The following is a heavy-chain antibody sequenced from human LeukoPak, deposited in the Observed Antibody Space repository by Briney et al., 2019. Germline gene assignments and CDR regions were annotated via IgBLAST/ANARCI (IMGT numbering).Heavy chain of an antibody. V-gene: IGHV3-23*01. CDR1: GFTFSNYA. J-gene: IGHJ4*02. CDR3: AKGGWIPYHFDY. Sequence: GGSLRLSCAASGFTFSNYAMSWVRQAPGKGLEWVSVISGSGGSTYYADSVKGRFTIFRDKSRNTLYLQLNSLRAEDTAVYYCAKGGWIPYHFDYWGQGSRVTVSP. CDR2: ISGSGGST. D-gene: IGHD6-19*01.